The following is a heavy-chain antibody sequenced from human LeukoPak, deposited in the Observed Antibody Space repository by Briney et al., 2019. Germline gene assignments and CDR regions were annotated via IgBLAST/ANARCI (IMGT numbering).Heavy chain of an antibody. V-gene: IGHV4-59*11. D-gene: IGHD1-14*01. Sequence: SETLSLTCTVSGDSISSHYWSWIRQPPGKGLEWIGYLYYSRSTKYNPSLKSRVTISVDTSKNQFSLKLSSVTAADTAVYYCARDTRMSYFYMDVWGKGTTVTVSS. CDR1: GDSISSHY. CDR2: LYYSRST. J-gene: IGHJ6*03. CDR3: ARDTRMSYFYMDV.